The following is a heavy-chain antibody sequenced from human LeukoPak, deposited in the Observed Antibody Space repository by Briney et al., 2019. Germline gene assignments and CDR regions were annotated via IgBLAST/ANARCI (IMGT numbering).Heavy chain of an antibody. CDR1: GGTFSSYA. D-gene: IGHD6-13*01. CDR2: IIPIFGTA. CDR3: ARQTAARRDY. J-gene: IGHJ4*02. Sequence: ASVKVSCKASGGTFSSYAISWVRQAPGQGLEWMGGIIPIFGTANYEQKFQGRVTITADESTSTAYMELSSLRSEDTAVYYCARQTAARRDYWGQGTLVTVSS. V-gene: IGHV1-69*13.